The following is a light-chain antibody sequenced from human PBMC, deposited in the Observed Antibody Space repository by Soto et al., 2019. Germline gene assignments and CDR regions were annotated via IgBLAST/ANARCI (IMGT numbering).Light chain of an antibody. J-gene: IGKJ1*01. CDR1: QSVSSN. Sequence: EIVMTQSPATLSVSPGERGTLSCRASQSVSSNLAWYQQKPGQAPRLLIYGASTRATGIPARFSGSRSGTEFTLTISGLQSEDFAVYYCQQYNNWPWTFGQGTKVEIK. V-gene: IGKV3-15*01. CDR2: GAS. CDR3: QQYNNWPWT.